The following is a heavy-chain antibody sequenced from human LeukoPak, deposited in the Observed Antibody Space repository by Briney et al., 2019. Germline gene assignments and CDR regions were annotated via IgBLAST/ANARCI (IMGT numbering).Heavy chain of an antibody. V-gene: IGHV1-46*01. Sequence: ASVNASCKASGYTFTSNYIHWVRQAPGQGLEWMGLVNPSGGSTTYAQMFQGRVTMTRDTSTSTVYLELSSLRSEDTAVYYCAKGGVAGTFDYWGQGTQVTVSS. J-gene: IGHJ4*02. CDR3: AKGGVAGTFDY. CDR2: VNPSGGST. D-gene: IGHD6-19*01. CDR1: GYTFTSNY.